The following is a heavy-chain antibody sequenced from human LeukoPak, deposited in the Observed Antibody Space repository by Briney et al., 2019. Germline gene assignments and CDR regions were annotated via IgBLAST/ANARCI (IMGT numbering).Heavy chain of an antibody. CDR1: GFICTRDW. Sequence: GGSLGLSCAASGFICTRDWMSWVRQAPGKGLEWVANIKQDGSQRYYLDSVKGRFTISRDNAKNSLYLQMNSLRAEDTAIYYCARDSNYYDGSAYYDVFDIWGQGTMVIVSS. CDR2: IKQDGSQR. V-gene: IGHV3-7*03. D-gene: IGHD3-22*01. J-gene: IGHJ3*02. CDR3: ARDSNYYDGSAYYDVFDI.